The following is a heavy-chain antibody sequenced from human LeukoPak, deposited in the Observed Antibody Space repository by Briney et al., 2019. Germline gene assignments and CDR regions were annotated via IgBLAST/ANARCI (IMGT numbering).Heavy chain of an antibody. J-gene: IGHJ3*02. CDR2: ISCDGSNK. Sequence: PGRSLRLSCAASGFTFSSYAMHWVRQAPGKGLEWVAVISCDGSNKYYADSVKGRFTISRDNSKNTLYLQMNSLRAEDTAVYYCSLYYYDSSHPAAFDIWGQGTMVTVCS. V-gene: IGHV3-30-3*01. CDR1: GFTFSSYA. D-gene: IGHD3-22*01. CDR3: SLYYYDSSHPAAFDI.